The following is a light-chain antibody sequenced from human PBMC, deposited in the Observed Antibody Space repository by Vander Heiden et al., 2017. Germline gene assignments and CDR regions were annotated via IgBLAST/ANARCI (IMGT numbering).Light chain of an antibody. CDR2: EVK. CDR1: SSDVGSYNV. V-gene: IGLV2-23*02. J-gene: IGLJ3*02. Sequence: SALTQPTPVSGSPGQSITISCTGTSSDVGSYNVASWHQLHASKAPNLMIYEVKKRPAGVASRFSGSKAGNTASLTIAGQKAEDEDDYHGCSDAGSNTLVFGGGTKLTVL. CDR3: CSDAGSNTLV.